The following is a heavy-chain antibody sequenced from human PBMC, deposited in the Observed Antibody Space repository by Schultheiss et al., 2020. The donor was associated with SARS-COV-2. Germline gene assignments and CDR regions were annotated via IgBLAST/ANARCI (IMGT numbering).Heavy chain of an antibody. V-gene: IGHV3-15*01. D-gene: IGHD2-2*01. CDR3: ARGLGYCSSTSCYDAFDI. CDR1: GFTFSNAW. CDR2: IKSKTDGGTT. Sequence: GGSLRLSCAASGFTFSNAWMSWVRQAPGKGLEWVGRIKSKTDGGTTDYAAPVKGRFTISRDDSKNSLYLQMNSLRAEDTAVYYCARGLGYCSSTSCYDAFDIWGQGTMVTVSS. J-gene: IGHJ3*02.